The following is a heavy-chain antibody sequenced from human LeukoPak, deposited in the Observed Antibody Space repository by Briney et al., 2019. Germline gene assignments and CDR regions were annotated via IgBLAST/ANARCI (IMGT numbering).Heavy chain of an antibody. Sequence: GASVKVSCKASGYTFTGYYMHWVRQAPGQGLEWMGGINPNSCGTNYAQKFQGSVTMTRDTSISTAYMELSRLRSDDTAVYYCASSQDGYGSGIDYWGQGTLVTVSS. CDR1: GYTFTGYY. D-gene: IGHD3-10*01. V-gene: IGHV1-2*02. CDR3: ASSQDGYGSGIDY. CDR2: INPNSCGT. J-gene: IGHJ4*02.